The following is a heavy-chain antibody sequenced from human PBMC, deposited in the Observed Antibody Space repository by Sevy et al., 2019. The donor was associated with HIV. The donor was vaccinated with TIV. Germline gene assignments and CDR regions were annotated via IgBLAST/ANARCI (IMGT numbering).Heavy chain of an antibody. CDR2: IRFDGSNK. D-gene: IGHD6-13*01. CDR1: GFSFRSYG. Sequence: GGSLRLSCAASGFSFRSYGMHWVRQAPGKGLEWVAFIRFDGSNKHYADSVKGRFTISRDYSTNTLNLQMNSLRTEDTAVYYCANVQEKNSSWYPPDHWGQGTLVTVSS. CDR3: ANVQEKNSSWYPPDH. J-gene: IGHJ4*02. V-gene: IGHV3-30*02.